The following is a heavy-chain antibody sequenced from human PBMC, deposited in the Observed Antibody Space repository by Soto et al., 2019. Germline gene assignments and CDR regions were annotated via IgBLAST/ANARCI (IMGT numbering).Heavy chain of an antibody. Sequence: QVQVVQSGAEVKKPGSSVKVSCKASGGTFSSYAISWVRQAPGQGLEWMGGIIPIFGTANYAQKFQGRVTITADESTSTAYMELSSLRSEHTAVYYCARAKDTAMAYYYYYGMAVWGQGTTVTVSS. CDR1: GGTFSSYA. CDR2: IIPIFGTA. V-gene: IGHV1-69*01. J-gene: IGHJ6*02. D-gene: IGHD5-18*01. CDR3: ARAKDTAMAYYYYYGMAV.